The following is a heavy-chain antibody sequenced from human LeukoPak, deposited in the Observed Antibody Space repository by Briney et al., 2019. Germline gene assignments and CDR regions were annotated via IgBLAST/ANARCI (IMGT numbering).Heavy chain of an antibody. CDR1: GFTFSSYG. J-gene: IGHJ6*02. D-gene: IGHD5-18*01. CDR2: ISYDGSNK. V-gene: IGHV3-30*03. CDR3: ARDLPRGYSYGYYYYYGMDV. Sequence: GGSLRLSCAASGFTFSSYGMHWVRQAPGKGLEWVAVISYDGSNKYYADSVKGRFTISRDNSKNTLYLQMNSLRAEDTAVYYCARDLPRGYSYGYYYYYGMDVWSQGTTVTVSS.